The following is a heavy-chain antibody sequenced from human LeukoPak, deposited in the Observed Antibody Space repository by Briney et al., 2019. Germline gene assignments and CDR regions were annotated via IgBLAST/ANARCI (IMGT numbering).Heavy chain of an antibody. CDR3: ATVLNGNWFDP. D-gene: IGHD4-17*01. CDR2: INSDGSST. Sequence: QPGGSLRLSCAASGFTFSSNWMHWVRQAPGKGLVWVSRINSDGSSTSYADSVKGRFTISRDNAKNTLYLQMNSLRAEDTAVYYCATVLNGNWFDPWGQGTLVTVSS. CDR1: GFTFSSNW. J-gene: IGHJ5*02. V-gene: IGHV3-74*01.